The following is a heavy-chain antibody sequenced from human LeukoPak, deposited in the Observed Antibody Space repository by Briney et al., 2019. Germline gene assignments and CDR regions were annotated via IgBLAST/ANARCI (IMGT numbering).Heavy chain of an antibody. Sequence: SETLSLTCTVSGGSISSYYRSWIRQPPGKGLEWIGYIYYSGSTNYNPSLKSRVTISVDTSKNQFSLKLSSVTAADTAVYYCARVGGYGDYVPIAYNWFDPWGQGTLVTVSS. CDR2: IYYSGST. J-gene: IGHJ5*02. D-gene: IGHD4-17*01. V-gene: IGHV4-59*08. CDR1: GGSISSYY. CDR3: ARVGGYGDYVPIAYNWFDP.